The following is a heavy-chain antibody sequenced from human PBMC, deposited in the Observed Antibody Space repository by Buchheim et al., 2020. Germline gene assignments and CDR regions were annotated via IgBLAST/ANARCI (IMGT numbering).Heavy chain of an antibody. Sequence: QVQLVESGGGVVQPGKSLRLSCAASGFTLSNYGMHWVRQAPGKGLEWVAIISYDGSNEYYGESVKGRFTISRDISKNTLTLQMYSLRAEDTAVYYCARTRGRSNWLLSGIDVWGQGT. J-gene: IGHJ6*02. CDR3: ARTRGRSNWLLSGIDV. CDR2: ISYDGSNE. D-gene: IGHD4-11*01. V-gene: IGHV3-30*03. CDR1: GFTLSNYG.